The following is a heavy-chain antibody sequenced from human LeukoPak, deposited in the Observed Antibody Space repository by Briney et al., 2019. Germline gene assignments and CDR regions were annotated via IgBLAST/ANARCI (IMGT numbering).Heavy chain of an antibody. D-gene: IGHD6-19*01. V-gene: IGHV4-34*01. CDR2: IIHSGST. CDR3: ARGLIAVAGTPTSYYYYYYMDV. CDR1: GGSFSGYY. Sequence: SETLSLTCAVYGGSFSGYYWSWIRQPPGKGLEWIGEIIHSGSTNYNPSLKSRVTISVDTSKNQFSLKLSSVTAADTAVYYCARGLIAVAGTPTSYYYYYYMDVWGKGTTVTVSS. J-gene: IGHJ6*03.